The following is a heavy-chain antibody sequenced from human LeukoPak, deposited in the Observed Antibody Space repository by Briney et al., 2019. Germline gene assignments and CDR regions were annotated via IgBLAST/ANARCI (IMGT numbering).Heavy chain of an antibody. CDR1: GGTFSSYA. V-gene: IGHV1-69*04. CDR2: IIPILGIA. CDR3: ARDPRGYCGGDCYPHYFDY. J-gene: IGHJ4*02. D-gene: IGHD2-21*02. Sequence: ASVKVSCKASGGTFSSYAISWVRQAPGQGLEWMGRIIPILGIANYAQKFQGRVTITADKSTSTAYMELSSLRPEDTAVYYCARDPRGYCGGDCYPHYFDYWGQGTLVTVSS.